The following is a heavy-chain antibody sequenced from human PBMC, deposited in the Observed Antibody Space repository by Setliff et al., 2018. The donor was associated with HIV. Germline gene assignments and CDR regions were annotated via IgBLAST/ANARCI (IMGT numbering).Heavy chain of an antibody. D-gene: IGHD3-10*01. J-gene: IGHJ4*02. CDR2: ISSSSNYI. Sequence: GGSLRLSCAASGFSFSTYSLNWVRQAPGKGPEWVSSISSSSNYIDYVDSVKDRFIISRDNAKSSLYLQMNGLRVEDTAVYYCTRGRPLGVPDHWGQGTQVTVSS. CDR3: TRGRPLGVPDH. V-gene: IGHV3-21*01. CDR1: GFSFSTYS.